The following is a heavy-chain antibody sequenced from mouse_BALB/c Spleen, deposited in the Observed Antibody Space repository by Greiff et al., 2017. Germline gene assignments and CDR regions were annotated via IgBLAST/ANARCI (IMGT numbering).Heavy chain of an antibody. CDR2: IYPSDSYT. D-gene: IGHD2-1*01. Sequence: QVQLQQPGAELVRPGASVKLSCKASGYTFTSYWINWVKQRPGQGLEWIGNIYPSDSYTNYNQKFKDKATLTVDKSSSTAYMQLSSPTSEDSAVYYGTKGGNYYCYARDYWGQGTSVTVSS. J-gene: IGHJ4*01. CDR3: TKGGNYYCYARDY. V-gene: IGHV1-69*02. CDR1: GYTFTSYW.